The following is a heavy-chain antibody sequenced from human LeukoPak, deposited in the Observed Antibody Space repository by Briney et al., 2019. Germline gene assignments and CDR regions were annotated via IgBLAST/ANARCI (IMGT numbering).Heavy chain of an antibody. CDR3: ARGGVYSSGWYVDY. V-gene: IGHV3-21*01. CDR1: GFTFISYS. J-gene: IGHJ4*02. CDR2: ISSSSSYI. D-gene: IGHD6-19*01. Sequence: PGGSLRLSCAVSGFTFISYSMNWVRQAPGKGLEWVSSISSSSSYIYYADSVKGRFTISRDNAKNSLYLQMNSLRAEDTAVYYCARGGVYSSGWYVDYWGQGTLVTVSS.